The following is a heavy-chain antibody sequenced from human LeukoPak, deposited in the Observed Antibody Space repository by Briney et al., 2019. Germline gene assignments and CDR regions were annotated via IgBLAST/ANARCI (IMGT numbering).Heavy chain of an antibody. Sequence: PSETLSLTCTVSGGSISSYYWSWIRQPPGKGLEWIGSIYHSGSTYYNPSLKSRVTISVDTSKNQFSLKLSSVTAADTAVYYCASSSGWTLRYWGQGTLVTVSS. CDR3: ASSSGWTLRY. CDR1: GGSISSYY. CDR2: IYHSGST. V-gene: IGHV4-59*08. J-gene: IGHJ4*02. D-gene: IGHD6-19*01.